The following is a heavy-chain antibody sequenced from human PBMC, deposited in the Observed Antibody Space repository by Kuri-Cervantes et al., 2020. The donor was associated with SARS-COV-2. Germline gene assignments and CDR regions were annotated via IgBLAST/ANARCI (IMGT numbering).Heavy chain of an antibody. D-gene: IGHD3-3*01. J-gene: IGHJ5*02. V-gene: IGHV3-23*01. Sequence: GGSLRLSCAASGFTFSSYAMSWVRQAPGKGLEWVSAISGSGGSTYYADSVKGRFTISRDNSMNTLYLQMNSLRAEDTAVYYCAKYDVSSGGRHYDFWSAFLAWGQGTLVTVSS. CDR2: ISGSGGST. CDR3: AKYDVSSGGRHYDFWSAFLA. CDR1: GFTFSSYA.